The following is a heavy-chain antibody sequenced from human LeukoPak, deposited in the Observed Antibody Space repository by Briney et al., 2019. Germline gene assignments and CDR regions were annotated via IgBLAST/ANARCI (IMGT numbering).Heavy chain of an antibody. V-gene: IGHV3-23*01. Sequence: GGSLRLSCAASGFTSSSYAMSWARQAPGKGLEWVSAISGSGGSTYYADSVKGRFTISRDNSKNTLYLQMNSLRAEDTAVYYCAKEHDSSGYYASYFDYWGQGTLVTVSS. CDR2: ISGSGGST. CDR3: AKEHDSSGYYASYFDY. D-gene: IGHD3-22*01. J-gene: IGHJ4*02. CDR1: GFTSSSYA.